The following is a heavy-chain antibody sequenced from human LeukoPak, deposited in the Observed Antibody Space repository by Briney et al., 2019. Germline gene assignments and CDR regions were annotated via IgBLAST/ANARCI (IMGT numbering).Heavy chain of an antibody. CDR3: AKGSGWFGELVDY. CDR2: ISYDGSNK. Sequence: GGSLRLSCAVSGFTFRNYGMYWVRQAPGKGLEWVAGISYDGSNKYHADSVKGRFAISRDNSRNPLYLQMNSLSPEDTAVYYCAKGSGWFGELVDYWGQGTVVTGSS. V-gene: IGHV3-30*18. D-gene: IGHD3-10*01. CDR1: GFTFRNYG. J-gene: IGHJ4*02.